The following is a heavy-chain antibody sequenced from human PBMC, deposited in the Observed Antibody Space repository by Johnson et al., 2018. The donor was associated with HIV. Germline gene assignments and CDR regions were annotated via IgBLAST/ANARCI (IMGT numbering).Heavy chain of an antibody. CDR3: ARGYGGNYDAFDI. CDR2: ISYDGSHK. J-gene: IGHJ3*02. D-gene: IGHD4-23*01. CDR1: GFTFSNYA. V-gene: IGHV3-30*04. Sequence: QVQLVESGGGVVQPGRSMRLSCAASGFTFSNYAMHWVRQAPGKGLEWVAVISYDGSHKYYADSVKGRFTISRDNSKNTLYLQMNSLRAEDTAVYYCARGYGGNYDAFDIWGQGTMVTVSS.